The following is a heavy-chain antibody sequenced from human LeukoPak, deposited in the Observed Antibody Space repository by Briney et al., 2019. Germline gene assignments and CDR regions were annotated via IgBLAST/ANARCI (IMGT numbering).Heavy chain of an antibody. Sequence: ASVKVSCKASGYTFTSYAMNWVRQATGQGLEWMGWMNPNSGNTGYAQKFQGRVTMTRNTSISTAYMELSSLRSEDTAVYYCSVSDYVGNYYYYGMDVWGQGTTVTVSS. CDR1: GYTFTSYA. J-gene: IGHJ6*02. V-gene: IGHV1-8*02. CDR3: SVSDYVGNYYYYGMDV. D-gene: IGHD1-26*01. CDR2: MNPNSGNT.